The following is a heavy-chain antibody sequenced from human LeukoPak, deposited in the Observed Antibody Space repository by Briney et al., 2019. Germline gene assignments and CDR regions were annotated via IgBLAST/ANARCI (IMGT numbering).Heavy chain of an antibody. Sequence: ETLSLTCAVYGGSFSGYYWRWIRQPPGKGLEWIGEINHSGSTNYNPSLKSRVTISVDTSKNQFSLKLSSVTAADTAVYYCARLRPRPYYYDSSGYDYWGQGTLVTVSS. V-gene: IGHV4-34*01. J-gene: IGHJ4*02. CDR1: GGSFSGYY. CDR2: INHSGST. D-gene: IGHD3-22*01. CDR3: ARLRPRPYYYDSSGYDY.